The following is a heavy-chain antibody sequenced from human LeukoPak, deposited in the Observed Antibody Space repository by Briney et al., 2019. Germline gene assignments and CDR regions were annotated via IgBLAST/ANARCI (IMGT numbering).Heavy chain of an antibody. J-gene: IGHJ4*02. V-gene: IGHV4-34*01. CDR1: GGSFSGYY. Sequence: SETLSLTCTVYGGSFSGYYWSWIRQPPGKGLEWIGEINHSGSTNYNPSLKSRVTISVDTSKNQFSLKLSSVTAADTAVYYCARGQLQLWRYYFDYWGQGTLVTVSS. CDR2: INHSGST. D-gene: IGHD5-18*01. CDR3: ARGQLQLWRYYFDY.